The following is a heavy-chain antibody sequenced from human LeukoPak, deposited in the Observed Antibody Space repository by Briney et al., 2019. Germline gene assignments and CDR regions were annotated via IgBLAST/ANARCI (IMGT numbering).Heavy chain of an antibody. J-gene: IGHJ6*03. V-gene: IGHV1-2*02. CDR1: EYTFTTYA. CDR2: INPNSGGT. D-gene: IGHD2-8*01. Sequence: GASVKVSCKASEYTFTTYAMNWVRQAPGQGLEWMGWINPNSGGTNYAQKFQGRVTMTRDTSISTAYMELTRLRSDDTAVYYCARGGLRVMVYRLYYMDVWGKGTTVTVSS. CDR3: ARGGLRVMVYRLYYMDV.